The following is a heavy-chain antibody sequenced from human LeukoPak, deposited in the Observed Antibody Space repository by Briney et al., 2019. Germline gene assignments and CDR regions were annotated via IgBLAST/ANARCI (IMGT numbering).Heavy chain of an antibody. CDR2: IIPIFGTA. Sequence: GASVKVSCKASGGTFSSYAISWVRQAPGQGLEWMGGIIPIFGTANYAQKFQGRVTITADESTSTAYMELSSLRSEDTAVYYCAGDRDDYGDCWGQGTLVTVSS. J-gene: IGHJ4*02. CDR3: AGDRDDYGDC. D-gene: IGHD2-21*01. CDR1: GGTFSSYA. V-gene: IGHV1-69*13.